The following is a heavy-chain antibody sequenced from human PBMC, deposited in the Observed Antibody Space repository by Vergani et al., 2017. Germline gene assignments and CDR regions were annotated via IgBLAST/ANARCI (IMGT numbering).Heavy chain of an antibody. D-gene: IGHD2-15*01. J-gene: IGHJ4*02. V-gene: IGHV2-5*01. CDR2: IYWNDDK. CDR3: THRPDCSVGDCYDDY. CDR1: GFSVSSSGVG. Sequence: QITLKESGPTLVKPTQTLTLTCTVSGFSVSSSGVGVAWIRQPPGKALECLAIIYWNDDKRYRPSLMGRLTIAKDTSRNQVVLTMTNMDPVDTATYYCTHRPDCSVGDCYDDYWGQGTLVTVSS.